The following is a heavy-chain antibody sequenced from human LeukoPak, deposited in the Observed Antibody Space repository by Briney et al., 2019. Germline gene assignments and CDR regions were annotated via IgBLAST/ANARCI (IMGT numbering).Heavy chain of an antibody. V-gene: IGHV4-59*01. J-gene: IGHJ3*02. CDR2: IYYSGST. CDR3: ARYSYCGGDCYDAFDI. D-gene: IGHD2-21*02. Sequence: SETLSLTCTVSGGSISNYYWSWIRQPPGKGLEWIGYIYYSGSTNYNPSLKSRVTISIDTSKNQFSLKLSSVTAADTAVYYCARYSYCGGDCYDAFDIWGQGTMVTVSS. CDR1: GGSISNYY.